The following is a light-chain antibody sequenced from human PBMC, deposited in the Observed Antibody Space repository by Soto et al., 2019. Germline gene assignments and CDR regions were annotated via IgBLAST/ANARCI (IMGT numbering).Light chain of an antibody. CDR1: SSNIGSNT. V-gene: IGLV1-44*01. Sequence: VLTQPASSSGTPGQRVTISCSGSSSNIGSNTVNWYQQLPGTAPKLLIYSNNQRPSGVPDRFSGSKSGTSASLAISGLQSEDEADYYCAAWDDSLNGYVFGTGTKVTVL. CDR3: AAWDDSLNGYV. J-gene: IGLJ1*01. CDR2: SNN.